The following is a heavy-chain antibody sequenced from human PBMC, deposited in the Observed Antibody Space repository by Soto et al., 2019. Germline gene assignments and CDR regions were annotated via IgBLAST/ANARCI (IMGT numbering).Heavy chain of an antibody. CDR3: AGISTVRGVIITDGWFDP. J-gene: IGHJ5*02. CDR1: GGSISSSSYY. D-gene: IGHD3-10*01. Sequence: QLQLQESGPGLVKPSETLSLTCTVSGGSISSSSYYWGWIRQPPGKGLEWIGSIYYSGSTYYNPSLKSRVTISVDTSKNQFSLKLSSVTAADTAVYYCAGISTVRGVIITDGWFDPWGQGTLVTVSS. V-gene: IGHV4-39*01. CDR2: IYYSGST.